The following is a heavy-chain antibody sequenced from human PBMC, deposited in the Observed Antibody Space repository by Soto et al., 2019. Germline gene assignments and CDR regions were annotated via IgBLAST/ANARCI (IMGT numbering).Heavy chain of an antibody. J-gene: IGHJ5*02. CDR3: ARDPQINSDTSGYVGS. Sequence: QVQLVESGGGVVQPGRSLRLSCAASGFTFRSYGMHWVRQAPGKGLEWVAVIWDDGSDKRYADSVKGRFTVSRDNSKNTLFLQMSSLRAEDTAVYYCARDPQINSDTSGYVGSWGPGTLVTVSS. V-gene: IGHV3-33*01. CDR2: IWDDGSDK. CDR1: GFTFRSYG. D-gene: IGHD3-22*01.